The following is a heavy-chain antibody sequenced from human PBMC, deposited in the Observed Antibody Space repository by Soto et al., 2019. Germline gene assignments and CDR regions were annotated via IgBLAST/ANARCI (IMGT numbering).Heavy chain of an antibody. V-gene: IGHV4-31*03. J-gene: IGHJ4*02. CDR1: GGSISSGGYY. Sequence: QVQLQESGPGLVKPSQTLSLTCTVSGGSISSGGYYWSWIRQHPGKGLEWIGYIYYSGSTYYNPSLQSRVTISVDTSKNQFALKLSSVTAADTAVYYCARVRGYLMVATVFDYWGQGTLVTVSS. CDR2: IYYSGST. CDR3: ARVRGYLMVATVFDY. D-gene: IGHD5-12*01.